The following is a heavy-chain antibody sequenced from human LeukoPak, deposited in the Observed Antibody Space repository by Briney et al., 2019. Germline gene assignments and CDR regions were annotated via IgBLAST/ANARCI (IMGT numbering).Heavy chain of an antibody. CDR1: GLTVSSNS. CDR2: ISGSGGST. J-gene: IGHJ6*03. Sequence: GGSLRLSCAASGLTVSSNSMSWVRQAPGKGLEWVSAISGSGGSTYYADSVKGRFTISRDNSKNTLYLQMNSLRAEDTAVYYCAKDSRFRLTRYYYYYMDVWGKGTTVTVSS. CDR3: AKDSRFRLTRYYYYYMDV. V-gene: IGHV3-23*01. D-gene: IGHD4-17*01.